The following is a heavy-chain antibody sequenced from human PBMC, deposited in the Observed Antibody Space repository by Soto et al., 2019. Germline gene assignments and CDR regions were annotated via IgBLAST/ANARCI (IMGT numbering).Heavy chain of an antibody. CDR2: IYTSGST. CDR3: ARDLSMVVVGTGTGWFDP. CDR1: GGSISSYY. J-gene: IGHJ5*02. Sequence: QVQLQESGPGLVKPSETLSLTCTVSGGSISSYYWSWIRQPAGKGLEWIGRIYTSGSTNYNPSLKSRVTMSVDTSKTQFSLKLSSVTAADTAVYYCARDLSMVVVGTGTGWFDPWGQGTLVTVSS. V-gene: IGHV4-4*07. D-gene: IGHD3-22*01.